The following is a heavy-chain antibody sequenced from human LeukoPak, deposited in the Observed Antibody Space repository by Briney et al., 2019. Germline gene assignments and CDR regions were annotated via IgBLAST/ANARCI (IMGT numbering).Heavy chain of an antibody. Sequence: PGGSLRLSCAASGFTFSMYWMYWVRQAPGKGLEWVSAISGSGGSTYYADSVKGRFTISRDNSKNTLYLQMNSLRAEDTAVYYCAKDGPWIQLWLFDYWGQGTLVTVSS. J-gene: IGHJ4*02. V-gene: IGHV3-23*01. CDR3: AKDGPWIQLWLFDY. CDR2: ISGSGGST. D-gene: IGHD5-18*01. CDR1: GFTFSMYW.